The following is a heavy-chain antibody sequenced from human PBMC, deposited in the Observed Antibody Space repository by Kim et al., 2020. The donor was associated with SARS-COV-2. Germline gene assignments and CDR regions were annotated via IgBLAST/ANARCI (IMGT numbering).Heavy chain of an antibody. CDR3: ARLTETTVTTSYYYGMDV. Sequence: KGRFPISRDNAKNSLYLPMNSLRDEDTAVYYCARLTETTVTTSYYYGMDVWGQGTTVTVSS. J-gene: IGHJ6*02. V-gene: IGHV3-48*02. D-gene: IGHD4-17*01.